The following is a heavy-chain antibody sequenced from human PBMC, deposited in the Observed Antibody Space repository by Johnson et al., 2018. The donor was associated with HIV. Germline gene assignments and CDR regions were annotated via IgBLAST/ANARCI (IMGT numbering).Heavy chain of an antibody. CDR1: GFTISSKY. CDR3: TTVDCGGDCYSGHAFDI. CDR2: IYIGGST. J-gene: IGHJ3*02. Sequence: VQLVESGGGVVQPGRSLRLSCAASGFTISSKYFNWVRQAPGKGLEWVSVIYIGGSTYYADSVKGRFTISRDNSKDTLYLQMNSLKTEDTAVYYCTTVDCGGDCYSGHAFDIWGQGTVVIVSS. V-gene: IGHV3-66*01. D-gene: IGHD2-21*01.